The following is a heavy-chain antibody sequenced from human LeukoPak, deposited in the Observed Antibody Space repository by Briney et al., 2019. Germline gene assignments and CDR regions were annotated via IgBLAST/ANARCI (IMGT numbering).Heavy chain of an antibody. CDR1: GFTFSSYA. CDR3: ARESITYYYYYGMDV. D-gene: IGHD3-10*01. V-gene: IGHV3-64*01. Sequence: GGSPRLSCAASGFTFSSYAMHWVRQAPGKGLEYVSAISSNGGSTYYANSVKGRFTISRDNSKNTLYLQMGSLRAEDMAVYYCARESITYYYYYGMDVWGQGTTVTVSS. J-gene: IGHJ6*02. CDR2: ISSNGGST.